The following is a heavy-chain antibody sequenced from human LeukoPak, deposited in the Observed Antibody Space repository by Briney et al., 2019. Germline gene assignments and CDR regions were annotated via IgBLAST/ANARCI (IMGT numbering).Heavy chain of an antibody. V-gene: IGHV4-39*01. D-gene: IGHD3-10*01. Sequence: SETLSLTCTVSGGSISSSSYYWGWIRQPPGKGLEWIGSIYYSGSTYYNPSLKSRVTISVDTSKNQFSLKLSSVTAADTAVYYCATYRGDVDKRNMADYYYYYYMDVWGKGTTVTISS. J-gene: IGHJ6*03. CDR2: IYYSGST. CDR3: ATYRGDVDKRNMADYYYYYYMDV. CDR1: GGSISSSSYY.